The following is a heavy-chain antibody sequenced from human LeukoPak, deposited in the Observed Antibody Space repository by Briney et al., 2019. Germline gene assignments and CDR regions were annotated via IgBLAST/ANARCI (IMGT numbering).Heavy chain of an antibody. CDR1: GFSFSSYY. V-gene: IGHV3-7*03. D-gene: IGHD3-22*01. J-gene: IGHJ4*02. CDR3: AKDYYYDSNHFDY. Sequence: PGGSLRPPCAASGFSFSSYYMGWVRQAPGKGLEWLANIRQDGNEKYSVDSVKGRFTISRDNSKNTLYLQMNSLRAEDTAIYYCAKDYYYDSNHFDYWGQGTLVTVSS. CDR2: IRQDGNEK.